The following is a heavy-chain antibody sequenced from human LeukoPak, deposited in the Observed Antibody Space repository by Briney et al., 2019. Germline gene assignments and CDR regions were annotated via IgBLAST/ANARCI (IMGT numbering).Heavy chain of an antibody. J-gene: IGHJ4*02. CDR2: ISGSDDGT. Sequence: GGTLRLSCAASGFTFSGYGMSWVRQAPGKGLEWVSAISGSDDGTYYADSVKGRFTISRDNSRNTLYLQMNTLRAEDTAVYFCAKSPVPSCRGSFCYPFDYWGQGNLVTVSS. D-gene: IGHD2-15*01. CDR1: GFTFSGYG. CDR3: AKSPVPSCRGSFCYPFDY. V-gene: IGHV3-23*01.